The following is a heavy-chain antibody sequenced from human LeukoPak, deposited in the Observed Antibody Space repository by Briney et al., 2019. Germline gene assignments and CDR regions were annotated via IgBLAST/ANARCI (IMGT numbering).Heavy chain of an antibody. CDR1: GFSFSRYA. V-gene: IGHV3-64*01. CDR2: INSNGGST. D-gene: IGHD3-10*01. Sequence: GGSLRLSCAASGFSFSRYALHWVRQAPGKGLEYVSSINSNGGSTYYANSVKGRFTISRDNSKNTLYLQMGSLRAEDTAVYYCARSHPQYGSAQDNWFDPWGQGTLVTVSS. J-gene: IGHJ5*02. CDR3: ARSHPQYGSAQDNWFDP.